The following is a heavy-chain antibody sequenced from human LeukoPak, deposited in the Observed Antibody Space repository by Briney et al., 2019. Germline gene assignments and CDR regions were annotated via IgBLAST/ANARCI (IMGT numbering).Heavy chain of an antibody. V-gene: IGHV1-2*04. J-gene: IGHJ4*02. CDR1: GYTFTGYY. CDR2: INPNSGGT. Sequence: ASVKVSCKASGYTFTGYYMHWVRQAPGQGLEWMGWINPNSGGTNYAQKFQGWVTMTRDTSTSTAYMELSRLRSDDTAVYYCARVKGDDNFDYWGQGTLVTVSS. CDR3: ARVKGDDNFDY. D-gene: IGHD2-21*02.